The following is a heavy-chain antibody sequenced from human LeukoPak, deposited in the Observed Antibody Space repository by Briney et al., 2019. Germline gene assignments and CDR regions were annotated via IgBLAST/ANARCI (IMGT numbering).Heavy chain of an antibody. CDR2: ISGSGGST. Sequence: GGSLRLSCAASGFTFSSYAMSWVRQAPGKGLEWVSAISGSGGSTYYADSVKGRFTISRDNSKNTLYLQMNSLRAEDTAVYYCAKLGNTQYYHDSSGYPYYFDYWGQGTLVTVSS. D-gene: IGHD3-22*01. V-gene: IGHV3-23*01. CDR1: GFTFSSYA. J-gene: IGHJ4*02. CDR3: AKLGNTQYYHDSSGYPYYFDY.